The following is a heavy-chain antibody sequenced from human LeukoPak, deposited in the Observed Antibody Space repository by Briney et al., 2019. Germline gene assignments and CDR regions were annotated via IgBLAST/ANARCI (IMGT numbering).Heavy chain of an antibody. Sequence: GGSLRLSCAASGFTFSSYEMNWVRQAPGKGLEWVSYISSSGSTIYYADSVKGRFTISRDNAKNSLYLQMNSLRAEDTAVYHCARVRGNGATIISWGQGTLVTVSS. D-gene: IGHD5-12*01. CDR1: GFTFSSYE. CDR2: ISSSGSTI. J-gene: IGHJ5*02. CDR3: ARVRGNGATIIS. V-gene: IGHV3-48*03.